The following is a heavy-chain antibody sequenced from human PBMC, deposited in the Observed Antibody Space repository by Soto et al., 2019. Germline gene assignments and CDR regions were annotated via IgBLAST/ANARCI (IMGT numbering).Heavy chain of an antibody. D-gene: IGHD3-22*01. Sequence: HLGGSLRLYCAASGFTFSSYGMHWVRQAPGKGLEWVSVISYDGSNKYYADCVKGRFTISRDNSKNTLYLQMNSLRAEDTDVYYCAKDRTHRQINYYDSSGPLGYWGQGTLVTVSS. CDR1: GFTFSSYG. CDR2: ISYDGSNK. CDR3: AKDRTHRQINYYDSSGPLGY. V-gene: IGHV3-30*18. J-gene: IGHJ4*02.